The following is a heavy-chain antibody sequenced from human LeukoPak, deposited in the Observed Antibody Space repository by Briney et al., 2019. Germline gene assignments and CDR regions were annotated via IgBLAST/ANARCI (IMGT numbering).Heavy chain of an antibody. V-gene: IGHV3-33*01. Sequence: GGSLRLSCAASGFTFSSYGMHWVRQAPGKGLEWVAVIWYDGSNKYYADSVKGRFTISRDNSKNTLYLQMNSLRAEDTAVYYCARWGPLWGSTGEWLDYWGQGTLVTVSS. CDR2: IWYDGSNK. D-gene: IGHD3-16*01. CDR1: GFTFSSYG. J-gene: IGHJ4*02. CDR3: ARWGPLWGSTGEWLDY.